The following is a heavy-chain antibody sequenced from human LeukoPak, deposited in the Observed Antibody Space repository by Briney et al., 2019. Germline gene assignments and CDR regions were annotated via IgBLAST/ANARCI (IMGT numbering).Heavy chain of an antibody. V-gene: IGHV4-34*01. D-gene: IGHD5-18*01. J-gene: IGHJ5*02. CDR2: INHSGST. Sequence: TSETLSLTCAVYGGSFSGYYWSWIRQPPGKGLEWIGEINHSGSTNYNPSLKSRVTISVDTSKNQFSLKLSSVTAADTAVYYCAREAVGRVSYGYDHSRVIWFDPWGQGTLVTVSS. CDR3: AREAVGRVSYGYDHSRVIWFDP. CDR1: GGSFSGYY.